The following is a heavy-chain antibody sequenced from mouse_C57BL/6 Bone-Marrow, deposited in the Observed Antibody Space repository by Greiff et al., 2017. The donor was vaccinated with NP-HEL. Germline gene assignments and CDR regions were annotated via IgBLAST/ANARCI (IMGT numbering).Heavy chain of an antibody. V-gene: IGHV6-6*01. CDR1: GFTFSDAW. Sequence: EVKVEESGGGLVQPGGSMKLSCAASGFTFSDAWMDWVRQSPEKGLEWVAEIRNKANNHATYYAESVKGRFTISRDDSKSSVYLQMNSLRAEDTGIYYCTAAYYSNFYWYFDVWGTGTTVTVSS. CDR3: TAAYYSNFYWYFDV. D-gene: IGHD2-5*01. CDR2: IRNKANNHAT. J-gene: IGHJ1*03.